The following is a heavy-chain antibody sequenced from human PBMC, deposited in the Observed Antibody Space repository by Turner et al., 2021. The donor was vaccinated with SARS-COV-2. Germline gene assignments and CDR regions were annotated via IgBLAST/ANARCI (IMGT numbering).Heavy chain of an antibody. D-gene: IGHD3-22*01. CDR2: IYYSGST. CDR3: ASRLITMIVVVKDLSAFDI. CDR1: GGSISSSSYY. Sequence: QLQLQESGPGLVKPSETLSLTCTVSGGSISSSSYYWGWIRQPPGKGLEWIGNIYYSGSTYYNPSLKSRVNISVDTSKNQCSLKMSSVTAADTAVYYCASRLITMIVVVKDLSAFDIWGQGTMVTVSS. J-gene: IGHJ3*02. V-gene: IGHV4-39*01.